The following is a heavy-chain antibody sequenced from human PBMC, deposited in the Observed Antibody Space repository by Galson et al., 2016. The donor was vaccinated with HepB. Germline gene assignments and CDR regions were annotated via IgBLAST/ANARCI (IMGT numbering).Heavy chain of an antibody. CDR3: ARGGFRLLDT. Sequence: SLRLSCAASGFTFSTYSMNWVRQAPGKGLEWVSYIGSGSTTIYYADSVKGRFTISRDNAKNSLYLQMNSLRAEDTAVYYCARGGFRLLDTWGQGTLVTVSS. J-gene: IGHJ5*02. CDR2: IGSGSTTI. V-gene: IGHV3-48*01. D-gene: IGHD3-10*01. CDR1: GFTFSTYS.